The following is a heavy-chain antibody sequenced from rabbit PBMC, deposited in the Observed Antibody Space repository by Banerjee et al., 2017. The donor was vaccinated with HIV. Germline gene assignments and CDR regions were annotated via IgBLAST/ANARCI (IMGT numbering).Heavy chain of an antibody. J-gene: IGHJ4*01. D-gene: IGHD4-1*01. CDR2: ISIGKGHT. V-gene: IGHV1S7*01. Sequence: QLEESGGGLVQPGGSLTLSCKTSGFDFSSSYMSWVRQAPGKGLEWIGCISIGKGHTDYASWVDGRFTISLDNAQNTVFLQETSLTAADTATYFCASGGWGEFNLWGPGTLVTVS. CDR3: ASGGWGEFNL. CDR1: GFDFSSSY.